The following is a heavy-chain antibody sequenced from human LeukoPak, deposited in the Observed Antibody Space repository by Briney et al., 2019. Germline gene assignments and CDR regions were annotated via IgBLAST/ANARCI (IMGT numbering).Heavy chain of an antibody. CDR1: GGSISSSSYY. CDR2: IYYSGST. J-gene: IGHJ4*02. D-gene: IGHD3-9*01. Sequence: SVAHSLTCTVSGGSISSSSYYWGWIRQPPGKGLEWIGSIYYSGSTYYNPSLKSRVTISVDTSKNQFSLKLSSVTAADTAVYYCARHRTLGILNGPECWGQGTLVTVS. CDR3: ARHRTLGILNGPEC. V-gene: IGHV4-39*01.